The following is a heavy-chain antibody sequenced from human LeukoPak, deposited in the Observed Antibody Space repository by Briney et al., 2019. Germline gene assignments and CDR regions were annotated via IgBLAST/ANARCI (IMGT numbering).Heavy chain of an antibody. J-gene: IGHJ6*02. CDR2: ISSSTMYI. D-gene: IGHD4-17*01. Sequence: GGSLRLSCTASGFTFSSYSMNLVRQAPGEGREGVASISSSTMYIYYADSVKGRFTISRDNGKNSLYLQMNSLRAEDTAVYYCARGVNDYGEDPKMDVWGQGTTVTVSS. CDR3: ARGVNDYGEDPKMDV. V-gene: IGHV3-21*01. CDR1: GFTFSSYS.